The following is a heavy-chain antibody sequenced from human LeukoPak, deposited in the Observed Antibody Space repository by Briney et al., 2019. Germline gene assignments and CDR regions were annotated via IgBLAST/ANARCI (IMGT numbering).Heavy chain of an antibody. V-gene: IGHV1-2*02. D-gene: IGHD3-10*01. CDR2: INPNSGGT. CDR3: ARDHRKRITMVRGVIPLDY. CDR1: GYTFTGYY. J-gene: IGHJ4*02. Sequence: ASVKVSCKASGYTFTGYYMHWVRQAPGQGLEWMGWINPNSGGTNYAQKFQGRVTMTRDTSISTAYMELSRLRSDDTAVYYCARDHRKRITMVRGVIPLDYWGQGTLVTVPS.